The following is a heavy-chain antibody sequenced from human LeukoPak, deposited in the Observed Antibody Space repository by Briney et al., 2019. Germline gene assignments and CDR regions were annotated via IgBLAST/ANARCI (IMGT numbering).Heavy chain of an antibody. D-gene: IGHD3-10*01. CDR1: GFTFSSYW. CDR2: ISYDGSNK. V-gene: IGHV3-30*18. Sequence: GGSLRLSCAASGFTFSSYWMSWVRQAPGKGLEWVAVISYDGSNKYYADSVKGRFTISRDNSKNTLYLQMNSLRAEDTAVYYCAKDRRLLWFGELPWFDPWGQGTLVTVSS. J-gene: IGHJ5*02. CDR3: AKDRRLLWFGELPWFDP.